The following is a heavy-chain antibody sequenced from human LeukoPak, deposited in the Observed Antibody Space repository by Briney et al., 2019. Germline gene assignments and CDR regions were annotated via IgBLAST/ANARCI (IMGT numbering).Heavy chain of an antibody. CDR3: ARGSGIAVAGTGVSGAFDI. D-gene: IGHD6-19*01. J-gene: IGHJ3*02. V-gene: IGHV1-69*13. CDR2: IIPIFGTA. CDR1: GGTFSSYA. Sequence: SVKVSCKASGGTFSSYAISWVRQAPGQGLEWMGGIIPIFGTANYAQKFQGRVTITADESTSTAYMELSSLISEDTAVYYCARGSGIAVAGTGVSGAFDIWGQGTMVTVSS.